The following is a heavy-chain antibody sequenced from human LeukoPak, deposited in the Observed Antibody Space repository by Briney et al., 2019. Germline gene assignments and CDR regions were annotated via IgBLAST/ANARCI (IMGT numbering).Heavy chain of an antibody. CDR3: ASRIYYDSYY. CDR2: ISSRSSYI. J-gene: IGHJ4*02. D-gene: IGHD3-22*01. V-gene: IGHV3-21*01. CDR1: GFTFSSYS. Sequence: GGSLRLSRAASGFTFSSYSMNWVRQAPGKGLEWVSSISSRSSYIDYADSLKGRFTISRDNAKNSLYLQMNSLRAEDTAVYYCASRIYYDSYYWGQGTLVTVSS.